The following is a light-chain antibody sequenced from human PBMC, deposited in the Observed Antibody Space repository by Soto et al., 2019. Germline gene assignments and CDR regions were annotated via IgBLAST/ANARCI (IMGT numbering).Light chain of an antibody. Sequence: QSVLTQPRSVSGSPRQSVTFSCTGTSSDFGAYDFVSWYQHHPAKGPKLIIFDVTRRPSGVPDRFSGSKSANTASLTISGLQAEDEADYYCCSYAGSHTLYVFGTGTKVTVL. CDR2: DVT. CDR3: CSYAGSHTLYV. J-gene: IGLJ1*01. V-gene: IGLV2-11*01. CDR1: SSDFGAYDF.